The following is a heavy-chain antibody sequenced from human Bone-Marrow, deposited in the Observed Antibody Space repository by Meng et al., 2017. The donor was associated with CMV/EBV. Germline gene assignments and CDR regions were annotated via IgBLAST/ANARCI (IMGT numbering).Heavy chain of an antibody. CDR3: AKELGSSGWYYGMDV. J-gene: IGHJ6*02. CDR1: GFTFSSYS. V-gene: IGHV3-21*01. CDR2: ISSSSSYI. Sequence: GESLKISCAASGFTFSSYSMNWVRQAPGKGLEWVSSISSSSSYIYYADSVKGRFTISRDNAKNTLYLQMNSLRAEDTAVYYCAKELGSSGWYYGMDVWGQGTTVTVSS. D-gene: IGHD6-19*01.